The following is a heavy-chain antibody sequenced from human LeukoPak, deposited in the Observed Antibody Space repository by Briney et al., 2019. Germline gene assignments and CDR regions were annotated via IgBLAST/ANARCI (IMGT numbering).Heavy chain of an antibody. J-gene: IGHJ3*02. D-gene: IGHD1-26*01. CDR3: AKGGSGSYHHRAFDI. Sequence: GGSLRLSCAASEFTFSNYAMNWVRQAPGKGLEWVSSISGSSGSTYYADSVKGRFTISRDNSQNMVYLQMNSLRAEDTAVYYCAKGGSGSYHHRAFDIWGQGTMVTVSS. V-gene: IGHV3-23*01. CDR1: EFTFSNYA. CDR2: ISGSSGST.